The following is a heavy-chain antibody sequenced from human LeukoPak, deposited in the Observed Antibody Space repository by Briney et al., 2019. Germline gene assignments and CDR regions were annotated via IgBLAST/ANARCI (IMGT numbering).Heavy chain of an antibody. D-gene: IGHD3-10*01. CDR2: IYHSETT. Sequence: PSQTLSLTCTVSGGSISSGDYYWSWIRQHPGKGLVWIGYIYHSETTYYNPSLKSRVILPLDTSKNQFSLKLSSVTAADTAVYYCARDGGYHGPLDFWGQGTLVTVSS. CDR1: GGSISSGDYY. CDR3: ARDGGYHGPLDF. V-gene: IGHV4-31*03. J-gene: IGHJ4*02.